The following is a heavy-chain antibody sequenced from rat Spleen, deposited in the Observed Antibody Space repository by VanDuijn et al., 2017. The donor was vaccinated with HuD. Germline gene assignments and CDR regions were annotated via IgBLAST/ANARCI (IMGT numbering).Heavy chain of an antibody. D-gene: IGHD4-3*01. V-gene: IGHV3-3*01. J-gene: IGHJ2*01. CDR1: GYSITSSYR. Sequence: EVQLQESGPGLVKPSQSLSLTCSVTGYSITSSYRWNWIRKFPENKLEWMGYINSAGSTNYNPSLKSRISITRDTSKNQFFLQVNSVTTEDTATYYCARSGEEDFDYWGQGVMVTVSS. CDR2: INSAGST. CDR3: ARSGEEDFDY.